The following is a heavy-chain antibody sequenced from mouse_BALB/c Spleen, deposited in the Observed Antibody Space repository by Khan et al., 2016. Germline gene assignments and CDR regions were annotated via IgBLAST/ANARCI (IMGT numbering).Heavy chain of an antibody. D-gene: IGHD1-1*01. CDR2: IRLKSNNYAT. CDR3: TRGGSSLYFDV. Sequence: EVQLQESGGGLVQPGGSMKLSCVASGFTFSNYWMNWVRQSPEKGLEWVAEIRLKSNNYATHYAESVKGRFTISRDDSKSSVYLQMNNLRAEDTGIYYCTRGGSSLYFDVWGAGTTVTVSS. V-gene: IGHV6-6*02. CDR1: GFTFSNYW. J-gene: IGHJ1*01.